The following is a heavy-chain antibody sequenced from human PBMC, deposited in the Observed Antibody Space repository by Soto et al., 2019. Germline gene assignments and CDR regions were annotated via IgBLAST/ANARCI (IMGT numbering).Heavy chain of an antibody. Sequence: QVQLQQWGAGLLKPSETLSLTCAVYGGSFSGYYWSWSRQPPGKGLEWIGEINHSGSTNYNPSLKSRVTISVDTSKNQFSLKLSSVTAADTAVYYCARRRVPDYWGQGTLVTVSS. CDR1: GGSFSGYY. J-gene: IGHJ4*02. CDR2: INHSGST. CDR3: ARRRVPDY. D-gene: IGHD3-10*01. V-gene: IGHV4-34*01.